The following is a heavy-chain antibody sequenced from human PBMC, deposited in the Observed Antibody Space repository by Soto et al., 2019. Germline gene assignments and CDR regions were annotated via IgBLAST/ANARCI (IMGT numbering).Heavy chain of an antibody. V-gene: IGHV3-30*03. CDR2: ISYDGTNK. J-gene: IGHJ4*01. D-gene: IGHD2-15*01. CDR3: ATLVVPAADHFDY. CDR1: GFTFSTYG. Sequence: QVQLVESGGRVVQAGRSLRLSCAASGFTFSTYGMHWVRQAPGKGLDWVAVISYDGTNKYYADSVKGRFTISRDNSRNTLYLQLNSLRHEDTAVYFCATLVVPAADHFDYWGQGTLVSVSS.